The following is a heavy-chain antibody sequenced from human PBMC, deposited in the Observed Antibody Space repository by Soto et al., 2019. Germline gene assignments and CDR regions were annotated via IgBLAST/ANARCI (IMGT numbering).Heavy chain of an antibody. D-gene: IGHD3-10*01. V-gene: IGHV1-69*13. Sequence: ASVKVSCKASGGTFSSYAISWVRQAPGQGLEWMGGIIPIFGTANYAQKFQGRVTITADESKNQFSLKLSSVTAADTAVYYCAIVGWFRELLTMRYYYYMDVWGKGTTVTVSS. CDR3: AIVGWFRELLTMRYYYYMDV. CDR1: GGTFSSYA. J-gene: IGHJ6*03. CDR2: IIPIFGTA.